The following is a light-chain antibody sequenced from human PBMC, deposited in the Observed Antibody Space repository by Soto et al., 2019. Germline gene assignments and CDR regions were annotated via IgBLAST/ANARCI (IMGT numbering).Light chain of an antibody. CDR3: QQYNNWPLT. CDR1: QSVSSN. J-gene: IGKJ1*01. Sequence: EIVMTQSPDTLSVSPGERATLSCRASQSVSSNLAWYQQKPGQAPRLLFSGASTRATGIPARFSGSGSGSEFTLTISSLQSEDFAVYYCQQYNNWPLTFGQGTKVDIK. CDR2: GAS. V-gene: IGKV3D-15*01.